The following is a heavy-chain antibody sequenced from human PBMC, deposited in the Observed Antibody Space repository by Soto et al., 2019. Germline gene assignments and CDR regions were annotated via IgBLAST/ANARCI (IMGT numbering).Heavy chain of an antibody. CDR1: GFTFSSYA. CDR2: ISGSGGST. J-gene: IGHJ3*02. D-gene: IGHD2-2*01. V-gene: IGHV3-23*01. Sequence: SGGSLRLSCAASGFTFSSYAMSWVRQAPGKGLEWVSAISGSGGSTYYADSVKGRFTISRYNSKNTLYLQMNSLRAEDTAVYYCAKDLSDCSSTSCYDAFDIWGQGTMVTVSS. CDR3: AKDLSDCSSTSCYDAFDI.